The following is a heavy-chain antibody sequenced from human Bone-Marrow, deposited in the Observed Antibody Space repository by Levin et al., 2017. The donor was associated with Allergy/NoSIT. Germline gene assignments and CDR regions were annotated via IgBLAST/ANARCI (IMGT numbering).Heavy chain of an antibody. D-gene: IGHD7-27*01. Sequence: GESLKISCAASDFTFSAYNMNWVRQTPGRGLEWVSSIRNSRSSIFYADSVKGRFIISRDNAKNLLYLQVNSLRPEDTAAYYCAGSARWGYWYVDLWGRGTLVTVSS. V-gene: IGHV3-21*01. CDR3: AGSARWGYWYVDL. CDR2: IRNSRSSI. J-gene: IGHJ2*01. CDR1: DFTFSAYN.